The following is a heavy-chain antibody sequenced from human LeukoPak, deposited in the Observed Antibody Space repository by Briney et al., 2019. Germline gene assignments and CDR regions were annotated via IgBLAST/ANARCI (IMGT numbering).Heavy chain of an antibody. J-gene: IGHJ4*02. CDR3: AKMKRAVAVAGYDY. Sequence: GGTLRLSCAASGFTFSSYAMSWVRQAPGKGLEWVSAISGSGGSTHYADSVKGRLTISRDNFKNTMYLQMNSLRAEDTAVYYCAKMKRAVAVAGYDYRGQGTLVTVSS. V-gene: IGHV3-23*01. CDR2: ISGSGGST. CDR1: GFTFSSYA. D-gene: IGHD6-19*01.